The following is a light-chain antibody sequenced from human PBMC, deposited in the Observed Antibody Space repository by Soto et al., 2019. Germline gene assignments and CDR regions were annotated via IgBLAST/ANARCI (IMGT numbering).Light chain of an antibody. V-gene: IGKV3-20*01. CDR1: QSVSRY. Sequence: PGERATLYCRASQSVSRYLVWYQQKPGQAPRLLIYGASSRASGIPDRFSGSGSGTDFTLTINRLGPEDSAVYYCQQFDTSPYTFGQGTKLEIK. J-gene: IGKJ2*01. CDR3: QQFDTSPYT. CDR2: GAS.